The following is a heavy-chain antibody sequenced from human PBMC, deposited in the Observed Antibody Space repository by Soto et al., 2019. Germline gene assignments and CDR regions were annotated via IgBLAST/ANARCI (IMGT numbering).Heavy chain of an antibody. V-gene: IGHV3-49*03. J-gene: IGHJ6*02. D-gene: IGHD1-26*01. CDR1: GFTFGDYA. CDR2: IRSKAYGGTT. Sequence: GGSLRLSCTASGFTFGDYAMSWFRQAPGKGLEWVGFIRSKAYGGTTEYAASVKGRFTISRDDSKSIAYLQMNSLKTEDTAVYYCTRVVGALCWGRGMDVWGQGTTVTVSS. CDR3: TRVVGALCWGRGMDV.